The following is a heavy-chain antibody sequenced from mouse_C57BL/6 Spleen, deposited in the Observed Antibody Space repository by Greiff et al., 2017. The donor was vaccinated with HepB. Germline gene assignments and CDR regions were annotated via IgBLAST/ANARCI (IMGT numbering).Heavy chain of an antibody. D-gene: IGHD2-2*01. Sequence: EVHLVESEGGLVQPGSSMKLSCTASGFTFSDYYMAWVRQVPEKGLEWVANINYDGSSTYYLDSLKSRFIISRDNAKNILYLQMSSLKSEDTATYYCARDRGSRRLGNFDYWGQGTTLTVSS. CDR2: INYDGSST. J-gene: IGHJ2*01. CDR1: GFTFSDYY. CDR3: ARDRGSRRLGNFDY. V-gene: IGHV5-16*01.